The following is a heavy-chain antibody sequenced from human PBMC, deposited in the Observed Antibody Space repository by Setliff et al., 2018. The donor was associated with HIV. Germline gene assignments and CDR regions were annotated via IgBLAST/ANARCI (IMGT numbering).Heavy chain of an antibody. D-gene: IGHD3-3*01. CDR3: ASGRYYDFWSGFDYYFDY. Sequence: SETLSLTCIVSGGSISSGSYYRSWIRQPPGKGLEWIGSIYHSGSTYYNPSLKSRVTISVDTSKNQFSLKLDSVTAADTAVYYCASGRYYDFWSGFDYYFDYWGQGTLVTVS. V-gene: IGHV4-39*07. CDR1: GGSISSGSYY. CDR2: IYHSGST. J-gene: IGHJ4*02.